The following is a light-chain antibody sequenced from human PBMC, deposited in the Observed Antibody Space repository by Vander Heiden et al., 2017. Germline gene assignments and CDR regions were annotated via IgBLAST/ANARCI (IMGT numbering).Light chain of an antibody. J-gene: IGKJ1*01. Sequence: DIQMPQSPSFLSASVGDRITISCRASQSIRSYLNWYQQKPGKAPELLIYGASRLQSGVPSRFSGSGSTTEFTLTISSLQLEDSATYYCQQSVSFPWMFGRGTRVEIK. CDR3: QQSVSFPWM. V-gene: IGKV1-39*01. CDR2: GAS. CDR1: QSIRSY.